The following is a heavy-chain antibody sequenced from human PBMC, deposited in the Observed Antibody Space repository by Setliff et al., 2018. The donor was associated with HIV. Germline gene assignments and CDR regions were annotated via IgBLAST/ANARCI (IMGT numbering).Heavy chain of an antibody. CDR2: INYSGTT. CDR1: NGSINTYY. CDR3: ARETGSYPYYLDV. Sequence: SETLSLTCTVSNGSINTYYWSWIRQSPGKGLEWIGYINYSGTTNYNPSLRSRVTISLDASKNHFSLKVKSVTAADTAVYYCARETGSYPYYLDVWGKGTTVTVSS. V-gene: IGHV4-59*01. J-gene: IGHJ6*03.